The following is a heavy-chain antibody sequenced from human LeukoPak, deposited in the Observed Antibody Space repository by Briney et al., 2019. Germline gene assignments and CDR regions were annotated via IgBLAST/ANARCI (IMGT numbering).Heavy chain of an antibody. J-gene: IGHJ4*02. CDR3: ARVRYIRGSYYFEDF. Sequence: GGSLRLSCAASGFTFSDYYMTWVRQAPEKGLEWVGNINQGGSEKNYVDSVKGRFTISRDNAKNSLYLQMNSLRAEDTAVYYCARVRYIRGSYYFEDFWGQGALVTVSS. CDR2: INQGGSEK. V-gene: IGHV3-7*01. D-gene: IGHD1-26*01. CDR1: GFTFSDYY.